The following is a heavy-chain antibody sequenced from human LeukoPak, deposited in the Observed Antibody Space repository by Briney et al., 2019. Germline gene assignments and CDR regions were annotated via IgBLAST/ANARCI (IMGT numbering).Heavy chain of an antibody. Sequence: PGGSLRLSCAASGFTFSSYAMSWVRQAPGKGLEWVSAISGSGGSTYYADSVKGRYTISRDNSKNTLYLQMNSLRAEDTAVYYCARGMGSSWYTGVFYYYGMDVWGQGTTVTVSS. CDR1: GFTFSSYA. D-gene: IGHD6-13*01. V-gene: IGHV3-23*01. J-gene: IGHJ6*02. CDR3: ARGMGSSWYTGVFYYYGMDV. CDR2: ISGSGGST.